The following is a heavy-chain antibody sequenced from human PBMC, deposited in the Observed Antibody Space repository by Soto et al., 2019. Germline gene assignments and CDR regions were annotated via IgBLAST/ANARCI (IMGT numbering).Heavy chain of an antibody. V-gene: IGHV3-30*03. CDR1: GFTFSSYG. D-gene: IGHD3-22*01. CDR2: ISYDGINE. CDR3: ARDSSYYQERSGYYKGKCDI. Sequence: QVQLVESGGGAVQPGRSLRLSCAASGFTFSSYGMNWVRQAPGKGLEWVAVISYDGINEYYADSVKGRFIISRDNAKDTLYLQVKSLRPEDTAVYYCARDSSYYQERSGYYKGKCDIWGQGTTVTVSS. J-gene: IGHJ3*02.